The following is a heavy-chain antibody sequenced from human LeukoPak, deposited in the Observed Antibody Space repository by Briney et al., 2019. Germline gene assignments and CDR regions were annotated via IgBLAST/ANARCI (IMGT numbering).Heavy chain of an antibody. J-gene: IGHJ4*02. V-gene: IGHV3-74*01. CDR3: ARERGGNFDS. CDR2: INSDGYSI. Sequence: GGSLRLSRAASGFTFSSYWMHWVRQAPGKGLEWVSRINSDGYSIGYAAAVKGRFTISRDNAKNTLYLQMNSLRAEDTAVYYCARERGGNFDSWGQGTLVTVSS. CDR1: GFTFSSYW. D-gene: IGHD1-26*01.